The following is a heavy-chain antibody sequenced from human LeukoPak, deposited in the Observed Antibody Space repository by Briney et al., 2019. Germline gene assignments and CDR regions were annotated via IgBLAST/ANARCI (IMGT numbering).Heavy chain of an antibody. CDR1: GYTFTSYG. CDR3: ARGPRIVVVTAVPQTPDY. D-gene: IGHD2-21*02. J-gene: IGHJ4*02. V-gene: IGHV1-18*01. Sequence: ASVKVSCKASGYTFTSYGINWVRQAPGQGLEWMGWISAYNGNTNYAQKLQGRVTMTTDTSTSTAYMELRSLRSDDTAVYYCARGPRIVVVTAVPQTPDYWGQGTLVTVSS. CDR2: ISAYNGNT.